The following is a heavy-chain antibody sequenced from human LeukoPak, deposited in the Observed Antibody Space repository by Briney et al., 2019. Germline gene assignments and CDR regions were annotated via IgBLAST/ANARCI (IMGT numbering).Heavy chain of an antibody. CDR2: ISRGITTL. J-gene: IGHJ4*02. D-gene: IGHD1-1*01. CDR3: ARDYDWAFDY. Sequence: ISRGITTLYFPDSVNGRFSISRDDSNLLVFLQMDSLTDDDTAVYYCARDYDWAFDYWGQGSLVTVSS. V-gene: IGHV3-48*02.